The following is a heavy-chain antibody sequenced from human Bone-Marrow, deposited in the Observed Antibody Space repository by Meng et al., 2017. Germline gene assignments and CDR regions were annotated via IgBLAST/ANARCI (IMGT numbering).Heavy chain of an antibody. CDR1: GGSISSIYW. CDR3: ARDGTGGSSSFYY. CDR2: IYYSGST. V-gene: IGHV4-4*02. D-gene: IGHD6-13*01. Sequence: QLQGPRPGLVNPSGTLSLTCVVSGGSISSIYWWSWVRQHPGKGLEWIGYIYYSGSTYYNPSLKSRVTISVDTSKNQFSLKLSSVTAADTAVYYCARDGTGGSSSFYYWGQGTLVTVSS. J-gene: IGHJ4*02.